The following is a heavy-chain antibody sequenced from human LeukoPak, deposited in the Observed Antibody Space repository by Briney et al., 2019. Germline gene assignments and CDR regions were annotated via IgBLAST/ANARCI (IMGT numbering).Heavy chain of an antibody. V-gene: IGHV4-34*01. CDR3: ARHYSYGLYNWFDP. CDR1: GGSFSGYY. Sequence: PSETLSLTCAVYGGSFSGYYWGWIRQPPGKGLEWIANIYYSGSTYYNPSLKSRVTISVDTSKNQFSLKLSSVTAADTAVYYCARHYSYGLYNWFDPWGQGTLVTVSS. D-gene: IGHD5-18*01. J-gene: IGHJ5*02. CDR2: IYYSGST.